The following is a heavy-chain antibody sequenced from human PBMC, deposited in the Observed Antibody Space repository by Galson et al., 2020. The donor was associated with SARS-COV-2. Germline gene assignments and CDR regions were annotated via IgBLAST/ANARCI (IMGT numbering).Heavy chain of an antibody. CDR1: GFRLRSYA. Sequence: GGSLRLSCAASGFRLRSYAMSWVRQAPGKGLEWVSAIIVSGGATYYADSVKGRFTISRDHSQNKVFLQMNSLRADDAAFYQCANHHPRNSSGGNPYSDFDLWGQGTMVTVSS. D-gene: IGHD2-15*01. J-gene: IGHJ3*01. V-gene: IGHV3-23*01. CDR2: IIVSGGAT. CDR3: ANHHPRNSSGGNPYSDFDL.